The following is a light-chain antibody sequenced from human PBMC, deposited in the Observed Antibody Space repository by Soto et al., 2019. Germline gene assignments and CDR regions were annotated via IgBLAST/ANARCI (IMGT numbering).Light chain of an antibody. Sequence: DIQMTQSPSTLSAYVGDRVTITCRASQSISSWLAWYQQKPGKAPKLLIYDASSLESGVPSRFSGSGSGTEFTLTISSLQPDDFATYYCQQYNSYSPWTFGQGTKLEIK. J-gene: IGKJ2*02. CDR2: DAS. CDR1: QSISSW. V-gene: IGKV1-5*01. CDR3: QQYNSYSPWT.